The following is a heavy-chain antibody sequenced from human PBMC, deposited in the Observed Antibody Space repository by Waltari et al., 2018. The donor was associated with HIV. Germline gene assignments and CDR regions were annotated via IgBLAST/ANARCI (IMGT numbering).Heavy chain of an antibody. CDR2: IYPGDSDT. V-gene: IGHV5-51*03. D-gene: IGHD2-8*01. CDR1: GYSFTTYW. CDR3: TKGMYANEDYFGY. J-gene: IGHJ4*02. Sequence: EVQLVQSGAQVKQPGESLTISCKAYGYSFTTYWIGWARQLPGKGLEWMVIIYPGDSDTRYSPSFQGQATISADKSISTAYLQWSSLQASDTAMYYCTKGMYANEDYFGYWGQGTLVTVSS.